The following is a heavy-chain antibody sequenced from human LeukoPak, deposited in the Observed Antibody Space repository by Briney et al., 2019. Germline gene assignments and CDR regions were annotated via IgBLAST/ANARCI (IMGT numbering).Heavy chain of an antibody. CDR3: ARDYGDIPPDWYYDL. CDR1: GGSISSRSYY. J-gene: IGHJ2*01. D-gene: IGHD4-17*01. CDR2: IYYSGST. V-gene: IGHV4-39*01. Sequence: SETLSLTCTVSGGSISSRSYYWGWIRQPPGKGLEWIGSIYYSGSTYYNPSLKSRVTISVDTSKNQFSLKLSSVTAADTAVYYCARDYGDIPPDWYYDLWGRGTLVTVSS.